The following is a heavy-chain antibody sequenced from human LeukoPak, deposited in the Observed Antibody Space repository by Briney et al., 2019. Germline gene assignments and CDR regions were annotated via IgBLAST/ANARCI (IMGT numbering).Heavy chain of an antibody. Sequence: ASVKVSCKPSGYTFTSYDINWVRQATGQGLEWMGWMNPNSANTGYAQKFQGRVTMTRNTSISTAYRELSSLRSEDTAVYYCARADSSSTSCYGRRYYYYGMDVWGQGTTVTVSS. CDR3: ARADSSSTSCYGRRYYYYGMDV. V-gene: IGHV1-8*01. D-gene: IGHD2-2*01. CDR2: MNPNSANT. J-gene: IGHJ6*02. CDR1: GYTFTSYD.